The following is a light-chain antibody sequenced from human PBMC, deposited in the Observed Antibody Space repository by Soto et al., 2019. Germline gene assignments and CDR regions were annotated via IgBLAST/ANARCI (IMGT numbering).Light chain of an antibody. CDR3: QSYDSRLSAVV. CDR1: SSNIGAGYD. V-gene: IGLV1-40*01. CDR2: GNN. J-gene: IGLJ2*01. Sequence: QPVLTQPPSVSGAPGQRVTISCTGSSSNIGAGYDVNWYQQLPGTAPKLLIYGNNNRPSGVPDRFSGPKSGTSASLAITGLQAEDEADYYCQSYDSRLSAVVFGGGTKLTVL.